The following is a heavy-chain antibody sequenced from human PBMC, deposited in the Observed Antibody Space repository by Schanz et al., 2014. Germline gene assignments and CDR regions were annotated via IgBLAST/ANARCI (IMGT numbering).Heavy chain of an antibody. D-gene: IGHD3-10*01. CDR3: ARGGFGEVSYFDY. CDR1: GFTFSTFA. J-gene: IGHJ4*02. CDR2: ISNNGDST. V-gene: IGHV3-64*04. Sequence: VQLVESGGDLVQPGGSLRLSCSASGFTFSTFAMHWVRQAPGKGLEYISAISNNGDSTYYADSVKGRFTISRDNSKNTLYLQMNSLRPEDTAVYYCARGGFGEVSYFDYWGQGTPXTVSS.